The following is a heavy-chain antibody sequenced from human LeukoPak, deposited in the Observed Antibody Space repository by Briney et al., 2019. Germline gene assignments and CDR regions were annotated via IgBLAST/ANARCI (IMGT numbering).Heavy chain of an antibody. J-gene: IGHJ1*01. V-gene: IGHV3-48*03. CDR1: GFTFSSYE. CDR2: ISSSGSTI. D-gene: IGHD1/OR15-1a*01. Sequence: PGGSLRLSCAASGFTFSSYEMNWVRQAPGKVLEWVSYISSSGSTIYYADSVKGRFTISRDNAKNSLYLQMNSLRAEDTAVYYCAKGGEQVTWNFQNWGQGTLVTVSS. CDR3: AKGGEQVTWNFQN.